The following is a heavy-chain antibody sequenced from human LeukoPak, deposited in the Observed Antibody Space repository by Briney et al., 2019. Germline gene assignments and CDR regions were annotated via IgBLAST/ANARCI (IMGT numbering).Heavy chain of an antibody. V-gene: IGHV4-59*05. D-gene: IGHD3-3*01. CDR2: IYYSGST. Sequence: SETLSLTCTVSGGSISSYYWSWIRQPPGKGLEWIGSIYYSGSTYYNPSLKSRVTISVDTSKNQFSLKLSSVTAADTAVYYCASTPLRYDFWSGYSMYYFDYWGQGTLVTVSS. CDR1: GGSISSYY. J-gene: IGHJ4*02. CDR3: ASTPLRYDFWSGYSMYYFDY.